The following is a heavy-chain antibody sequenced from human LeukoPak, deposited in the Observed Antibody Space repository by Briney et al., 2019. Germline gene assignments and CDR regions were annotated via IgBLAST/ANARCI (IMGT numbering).Heavy chain of an antibody. CDR3: ARVSGRHQNYYYYGMDV. D-gene: IGHD3-10*01. CDR1: GYTFTKYY. J-gene: IGHJ6*02. CDR2: IHPSGGDT. Sequence: ASVKVSCKASGYTFTKYYIHWVRQAPGQGPEWIGIIHPSGGDTSYAQTFQGRLTMTRDTSTSTVYMELSSLRSEDTAVYYCARVSGRHQNYYYYGMDVWGQGTTVTVSS. V-gene: IGHV1-46*01.